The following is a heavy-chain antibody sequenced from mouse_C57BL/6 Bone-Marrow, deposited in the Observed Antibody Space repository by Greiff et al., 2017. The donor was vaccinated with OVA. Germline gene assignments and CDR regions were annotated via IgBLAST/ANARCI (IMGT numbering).Heavy chain of an antibody. CDR1: GFTFSSYA. J-gene: IGHJ2*01. D-gene: IGHD1-1*01. Sequence: DVHLVESGGGLVKPGGSLKLSCAASGFTFSSYAMSWVRQTPEKRLEWVATISDGGSYTYYPDNVKGRFTISRDNAKNNLYLQMSHLKSEDTAMYYCARDSGSSYVGYWGQGTTLTVSS. CDR2: ISDGGSYT. V-gene: IGHV5-4*01. CDR3: ARDSGSSYVGY.